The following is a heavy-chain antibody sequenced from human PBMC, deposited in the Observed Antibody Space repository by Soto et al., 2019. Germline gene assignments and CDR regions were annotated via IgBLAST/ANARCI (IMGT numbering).Heavy chain of an antibody. J-gene: IGHJ4*02. CDR1: GYTFTHYF. CDR2: INPKSGDT. Sequence: QVHLMQSGPEVRRPGASVTVACKASGYTFTHYFIHWVRRAPGQGLEWMGYINPKSGDTHYTQTFRGRVSMTRDTSTDTAHLGLSSLKSDDTAVYFCARVPCQKNSRGDFWGQGNPITASS. CDR3: ARVPCQKNSRGDF. D-gene: IGHD1-7*01. V-gene: IGHV1-2*02.